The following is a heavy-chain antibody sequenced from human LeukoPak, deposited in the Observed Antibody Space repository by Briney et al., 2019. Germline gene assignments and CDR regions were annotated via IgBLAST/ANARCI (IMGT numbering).Heavy chain of an antibody. D-gene: IGHD6-13*01. CDR1: GDSVSSNSAA. CDR2: TYYRSKWYN. CDR3: ARYSSSWTGVAYYFDY. J-gene: IGHJ4*02. Sequence: SQTLSLTCVISGDSVSSNSAAWNWIRQSPSRGLEWLGRTYYRSKWYNDYAVSVKSRITINPDTSKNQFSLQLNSVTPEDTAVYYCARYSSSWTGVAYYFDYWGQGTLVTVSS. V-gene: IGHV6-1*01.